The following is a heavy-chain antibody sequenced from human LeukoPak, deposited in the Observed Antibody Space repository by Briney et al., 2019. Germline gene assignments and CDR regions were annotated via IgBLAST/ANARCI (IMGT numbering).Heavy chain of an antibody. CDR3: ARDLNVVPAAMPDNYYYYGMDV. CDR1: GGTFSGYA. V-gene: IGHV1-69*13. CDR2: IIPIFGTA. D-gene: IGHD2-2*01. Sequence: SVKVSCKASGGTFSGYAISWVRQAPGQGLEWMGGIIPIFGTANYAQKFQGRVTITADESTSTAYMELSSLRSEDTAVYYCARDLNVVPAAMPDNYYYYGMDVWGQGTTVTVSS. J-gene: IGHJ6*02.